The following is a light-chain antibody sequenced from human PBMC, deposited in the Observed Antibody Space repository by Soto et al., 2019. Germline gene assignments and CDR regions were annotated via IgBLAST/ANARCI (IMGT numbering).Light chain of an antibody. CDR2: EVS. V-gene: IGLV2-14*01. CDR3: SSYTSSSTPYV. Sequence: QSALTQPASVSGSPGQSITISCTGTSSDVGGYNYVSWYQQHPGKAPKLMINEVSNRPSGVSSRFSGSKSGNTASLTISGLQAEDEADYYCSSYTSSSTPYVFGTGSKLTVL. J-gene: IGLJ1*01. CDR1: SSDVGGYNY.